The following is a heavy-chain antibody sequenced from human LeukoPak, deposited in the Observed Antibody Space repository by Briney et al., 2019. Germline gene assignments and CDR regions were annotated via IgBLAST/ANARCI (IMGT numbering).Heavy chain of an antibody. D-gene: IGHD4-17*01. Sequence: GGSLRLSCAASGFTFSSYSMNWVRQAPGKGLEWVAVISYDGSNKYYADSVKGRFTISRDNSKNTLYLQMNSLRAEDTAVYYCAKADLYGDYVSAAFDIWGQGTMVTVSS. CDR3: AKADLYGDYVSAAFDI. J-gene: IGHJ3*02. CDR2: ISYDGSNK. CDR1: GFTFSSYS. V-gene: IGHV3-30*18.